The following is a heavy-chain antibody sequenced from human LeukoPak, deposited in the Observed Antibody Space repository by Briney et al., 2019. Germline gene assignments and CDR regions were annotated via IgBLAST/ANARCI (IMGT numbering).Heavy chain of an antibody. CDR3: AKDGGSGSYSGSPFN. J-gene: IGHJ4*02. D-gene: IGHD3-10*01. CDR1: GFTFSSYA. Sequence: GGSLRLSCAASGFTFSSYAMSWVRQAPGKGLEWVSAIRGSGGSTYYADSVKGRFTISRDNSKNTLYLQMNSLRAEDTAVYYCAKDGGSGSYSGSPFNWGQGTLVTVSS. CDR2: IRGSGGST. V-gene: IGHV3-23*01.